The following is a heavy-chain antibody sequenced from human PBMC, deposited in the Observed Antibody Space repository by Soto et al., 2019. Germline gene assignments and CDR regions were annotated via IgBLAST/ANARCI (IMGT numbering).Heavy chain of an antibody. CDR2: IRSKANSYAT. J-gene: IGHJ5*02. CDR3: IAAAGTNYRGFDP. Sequence: AGGSLILSCAASGFTFSGSAMHWVRQASGKGLEWVGRIRSKANSYATAYAASVKGRFTISRDDSKNTAYLQMNSLKTEDTAVYYCIAAAGTNYRGFDPWGQGT. D-gene: IGHD6-13*01. CDR1: GFTFSGSA. V-gene: IGHV3-73*01.